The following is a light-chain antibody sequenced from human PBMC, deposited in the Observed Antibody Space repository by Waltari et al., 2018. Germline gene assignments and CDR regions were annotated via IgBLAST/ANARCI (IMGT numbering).Light chain of an antibody. J-gene: IGLJ1*01. CDR1: NVGTKN. CDR2: YDS. CDR3: QVWDTSSDHLV. V-gene: IGLV3-21*04. Sequence: SYVLTQPPSVSVAPGKTARITCGGNNVGTKNVHWYQQKPGQAPVLVISYDSERPSGIPERFSGSNSGNTATLTISRVEAGDEADYYCQVWDTSSDHLVFGTGTKVTVL.